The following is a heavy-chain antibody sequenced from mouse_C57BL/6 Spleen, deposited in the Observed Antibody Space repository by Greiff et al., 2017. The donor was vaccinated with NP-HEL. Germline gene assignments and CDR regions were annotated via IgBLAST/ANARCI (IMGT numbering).Heavy chain of an antibody. CDR2: IYPGDGDT. J-gene: IGHJ4*01. V-gene: IGHV1-80*01. CDR1: GYAFSSYW. D-gene: IGHD2-2*01. CDR3: ARGGYDGYAMDY. Sequence: VQLQESGAELVKPGASVKISCKASGYAFSSYWMNWVKQRPGKGLEWIGQIYPGDGDTNYNGKFKGKATLTADKSSSTAYMQLSSLTSEDAAVYFCARGGYDGYAMDYWGQGTSVTVSS.